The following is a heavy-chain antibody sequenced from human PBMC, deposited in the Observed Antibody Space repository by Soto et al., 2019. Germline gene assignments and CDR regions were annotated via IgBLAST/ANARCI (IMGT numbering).Heavy chain of an antibody. CDR1: GGSFSGYS. CDR2: INHSGST. Sequence: SETLSLTCAVYGGSFSGYSWTWIRQPPGTGLEWIGEINHSGSTNYNPSLKSRVTISVDTSKNQFSLKLTSVTAADTALYFCARRHGLDIDAYYWGQGILVTVSS. CDR3: ARRHGLDIDAYY. V-gene: IGHV4-34*01. J-gene: IGHJ4*02. D-gene: IGHD3-10*01.